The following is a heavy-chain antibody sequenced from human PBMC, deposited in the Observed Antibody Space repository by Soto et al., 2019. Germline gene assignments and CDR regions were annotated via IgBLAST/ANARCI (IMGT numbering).Heavy chain of an antibody. J-gene: IGHJ6*03. Sequence: VSVKLSCKASGYSFTGYYMHWGRQAPGQGLEWMGWINPNSGGTNYAQKFQGWVTMTRDTSISTAYMELSRLRSDDTAVYYCARGYCTNGVCPRDYYYYYMDVWGKGTTVTVSS. D-gene: IGHD2-8*01. CDR3: ARGYCTNGVCPRDYYYYYMDV. CDR1: GYSFTGYY. CDR2: INPNSGGT. V-gene: IGHV1-2*04.